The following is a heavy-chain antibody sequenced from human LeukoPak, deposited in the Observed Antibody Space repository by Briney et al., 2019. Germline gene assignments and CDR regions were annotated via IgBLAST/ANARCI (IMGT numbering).Heavy chain of an antibody. V-gene: IGHV3-48*04. CDR3: ARDKPSSGFNDY. CDR1: GFTFSTYM. CDR2: ISESGDSI. Sequence: GGSLRLSCAASGFTFSTYMMTWVRQAPGKGLEWVSYISESGDSIYYGDSVKGRFTISRDNAKNSLYLQMNSLRAEDTAVYYCARDKPSSGFNDYWGQGTLVAVSS. D-gene: IGHD3-22*01. J-gene: IGHJ4*02.